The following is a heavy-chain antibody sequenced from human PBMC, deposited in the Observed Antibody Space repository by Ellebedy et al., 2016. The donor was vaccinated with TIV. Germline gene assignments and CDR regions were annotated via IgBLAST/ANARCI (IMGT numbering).Heavy chain of an antibody. D-gene: IGHD5-24*01. CDR3: ARDVEGLDLYFDL. Sequence: AASVKVSCKASGYTFTSYDINWVRQATGQGLEWMGWMNPTSGHTGYAQKFQGRVTMTRNTSISTAYMELSSLRSEDTAMYYCARDVEGLDLYFDLWGRGTLVTVSS. V-gene: IGHV1-8*01. J-gene: IGHJ2*01. CDR1: GYTFTSYD. CDR2: MNPTSGHT.